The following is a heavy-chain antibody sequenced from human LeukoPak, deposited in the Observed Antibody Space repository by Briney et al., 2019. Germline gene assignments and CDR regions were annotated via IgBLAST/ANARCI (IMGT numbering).Heavy chain of an antibody. CDR1: GGSISSYY. Sequence: SETLSLTCTVSGGSISSYYWSWIRQSPEKGLEYIGYIYYSGSTNYNPSLKSRVTISVDTSKDQFSLELSSVTAADTAVYYCARRGRAAAGTWYFDLWGRGTLVTVSS. CDR2: IYYSGST. CDR3: ARRGRAAAGTWYFDL. D-gene: IGHD6-13*01. J-gene: IGHJ2*01. V-gene: IGHV4-59*08.